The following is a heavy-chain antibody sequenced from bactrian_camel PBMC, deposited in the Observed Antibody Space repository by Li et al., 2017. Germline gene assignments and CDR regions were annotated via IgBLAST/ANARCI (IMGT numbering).Heavy chain of an antibody. CDR3: AARGTNAFVRGIWSTDEYNY. Sequence: HVQLVESGGGSVQAGGALRLSCVASGSTVRPSRMGWFRQSPGKEREGVAIIRSDGVLTYSESVRGRFTISQDIPKNTVYLQMNSLKLEDTAMYYCAARGTNAFVRGIWSTDEYNYWGQGTQVTVS. D-gene: IGHD6*01. CDR1: GSTVRPSR. V-gene: IGHV3S53*01. J-gene: IGHJ4*01. CDR2: IRSDGVL.